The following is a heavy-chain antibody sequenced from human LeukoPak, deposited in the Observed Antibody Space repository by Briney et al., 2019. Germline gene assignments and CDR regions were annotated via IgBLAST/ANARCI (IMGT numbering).Heavy chain of an antibody. CDR1: GFTFSSYS. J-gene: IGHJ4*02. D-gene: IGHD3-10*01. V-gene: IGHV3-21*01. CDR3: ARAPPGRGNDY. Sequence: PGGSLRLSCAASGFTFSSYSMNWVRQAPGKGLEWVSSISSSSSYIYYADSVKGRFTISRDNAKNSLYLQMNRLRAADTAVYYCARAPPGRGNDYWGQGTLVTVPS. CDR2: ISSSSSYI.